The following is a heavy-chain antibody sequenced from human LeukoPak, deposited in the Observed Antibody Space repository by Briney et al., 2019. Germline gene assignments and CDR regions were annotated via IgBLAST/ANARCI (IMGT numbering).Heavy chain of an antibody. CDR3: ASFGVTMVRGEDY. D-gene: IGHD3-10*01. V-gene: IGHV3-23*01. Sequence: GGSLRLSCAASGFTFSSYAMSWVRQAPGKRLEWVSAISGSGGSTYYADSVKGRFTISRDNSKNTLYLQMNSLRAEDTAVYYCASFGVTMVRGEDYWGQGTLVTVSS. CDR1: GFTFSSYA. CDR2: ISGSGGST. J-gene: IGHJ4*02.